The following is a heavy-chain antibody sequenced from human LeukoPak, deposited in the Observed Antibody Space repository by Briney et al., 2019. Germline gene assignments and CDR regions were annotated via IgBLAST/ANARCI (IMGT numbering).Heavy chain of an antibody. Sequence: GGSLRLSCAASGFTFSSYAMSWVRQAPGKGLEWVSGISGGANTYYADSVKGRFTISRDNSKNTLYLQMNSLRAEDTAVYYFAKGPAKGSPYYFDYWGQGTLVTVSS. CDR1: GFTFSSYA. CDR2: ISGGANT. V-gene: IGHV3-23*01. CDR3: AKGPAKGSPYYFDY. J-gene: IGHJ4*02. D-gene: IGHD4/OR15-4a*01.